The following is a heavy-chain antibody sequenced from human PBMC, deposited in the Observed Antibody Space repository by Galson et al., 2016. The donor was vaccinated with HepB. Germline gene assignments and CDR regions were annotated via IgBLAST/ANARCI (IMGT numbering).Heavy chain of an antibody. Sequence: SLRLSCAASGFTFSSYWMYWVRQAPGKGLMWVSRINSDGSSTNYADSVKGRFTISRDNAKNTLYLQMNSLRAEDTAVYYCTRDPPHFWGLGFDYWGQGTLVTVSS. CDR3: TRDPPHFWGLGFDY. CDR2: INSDGSST. CDR1: GFTFSSYW. D-gene: IGHD3-16*01. J-gene: IGHJ4*02. V-gene: IGHV3-74*01.